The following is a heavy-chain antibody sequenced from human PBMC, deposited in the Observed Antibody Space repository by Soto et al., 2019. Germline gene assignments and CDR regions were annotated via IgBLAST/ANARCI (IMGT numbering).Heavy chain of an antibody. J-gene: IGHJ3*02. D-gene: IGHD1-26*01. V-gene: IGHV4-59*01. Sequence: SETLSLTCTVSGGSISSYYWIWIRQSPGKALEWIGYIYYSGSTNYKPSLKSRVTISVDTSKNQFSLKLSSVAAADTAVYYCARVSGTHFGALDIWGQGTMVTVSS. CDR1: GGSISSYY. CDR2: IYYSGST. CDR3: ARVSGTHFGALDI.